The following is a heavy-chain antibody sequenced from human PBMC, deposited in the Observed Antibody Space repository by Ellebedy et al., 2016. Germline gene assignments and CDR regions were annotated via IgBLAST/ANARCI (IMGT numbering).Heavy chain of an antibody. CDR3: ARDFLPVDY. CDR2: IKQDGSEK. D-gene: IGHD3-3*01. Sequence: GESLKISCAASGFTFSSYWMSWVRQAPGKGLEWVANIKQDGSEKYYVDSVKGRLTISRDNAKNSLYLQMNSLRAEDTAVYYCARDFLPVDYWGQGTLVTVSS. CDR1: GFTFSSYW. J-gene: IGHJ4*02. V-gene: IGHV3-7*01.